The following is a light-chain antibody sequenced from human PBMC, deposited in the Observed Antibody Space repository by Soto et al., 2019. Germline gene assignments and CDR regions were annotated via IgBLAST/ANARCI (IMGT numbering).Light chain of an antibody. CDR2: EVS. V-gene: IGLV2-8*01. J-gene: IGLJ2*01. CDR1: SSDVGGYND. CDR3: SSYAGSNNLV. Sequence: QSVLTQPPSASWSPGQSVTISCTGTSSDVGGYNDVSWYQQHPGKAPKLMIYEVSKRPSGVPDRFSGSKSGNTASLTVSGLQAEDEADYYCSSYAGSNNLVFGGGTKLTVL.